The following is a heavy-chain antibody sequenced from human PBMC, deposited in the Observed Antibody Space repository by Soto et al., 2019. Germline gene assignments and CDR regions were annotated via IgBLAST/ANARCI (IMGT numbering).Heavy chain of an antibody. CDR3: ARDSDIVVVPAYYYYGMDV. CDR2: IWYDGSNK. Sequence: QVQLVESGGGVVQPGRSLRLSCAASGFTFSSYGMHWVRQAPGKGLEWVAVIWYDGSNKYYADSVKGRFTISRDNSKSTLYLQMSSLRAEDTAVYYCARDSDIVVVPAYYYYGMDVWGQGTTVTVSS. CDR1: GFTFSSYG. V-gene: IGHV3-33*01. J-gene: IGHJ6*02. D-gene: IGHD2-2*01.